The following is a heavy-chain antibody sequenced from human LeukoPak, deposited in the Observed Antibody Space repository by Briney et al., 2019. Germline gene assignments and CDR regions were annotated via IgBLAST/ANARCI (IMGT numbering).Heavy chain of an antibody. CDR1: GGSISSGGYY. CDR3: VKYGADV. D-gene: IGHD3-10*01. CDR2: ISGSDGST. Sequence: ETLSLTCTVSGGSISSGGYYWSWVRQAPGKGLEWVSAISGSDGSTYYADSVKGRFTISRDNSKNTLYLQMNSLRAEDTAVYYCVKYGADVWGQGTTVTVSS. V-gene: IGHV3-23*01. J-gene: IGHJ6*02.